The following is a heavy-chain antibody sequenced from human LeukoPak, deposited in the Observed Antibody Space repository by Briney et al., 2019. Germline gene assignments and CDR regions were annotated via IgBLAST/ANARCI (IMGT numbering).Heavy chain of an antibody. J-gene: IGHJ5*02. CDR3: AKGKGYSSSSSDH. V-gene: IGHV3-23*01. CDR1: GFTFNSHA. D-gene: IGHD6-6*01. CDR2: ISGSDGST. Sequence: GGSLRLSCAASGFTFNSHAMNWVRQAAGKGLERVSAISGSDGSTYYADSVKGRFTISRDNSKNTLYLQMNSLRAEDTAVYHCAKGKGYSSSSSDHWGQGTLVTVSS.